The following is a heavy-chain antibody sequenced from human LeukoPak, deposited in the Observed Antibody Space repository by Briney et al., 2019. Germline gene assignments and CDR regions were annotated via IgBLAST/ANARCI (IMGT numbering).Heavy chain of an antibody. V-gene: IGHV1-69*05. D-gene: IGHD3-22*01. CDR1: GGTFSSYA. CDR2: IIPIFGTA. CDR3: ARGFFVSSFPSKGYYYDSSGYYYYDAFDV. J-gene: IGHJ3*01. Sequence: SVKVSCKASGGTFSSYAISWVQQAPGQGLEWMGGIIPIFGTANYAQKFQGRVTITTDESTSTAYMELSSLRSEDTAVYYCARGFFVSSFPSKGYYYDSSGYYYYDAFDVWGQGTMVTVSS.